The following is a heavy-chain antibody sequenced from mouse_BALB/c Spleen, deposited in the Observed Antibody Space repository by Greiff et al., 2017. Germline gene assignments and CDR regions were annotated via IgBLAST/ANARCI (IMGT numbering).Heavy chain of an antibody. CDR3: TRSQLVEGAMDY. J-gene: IGHJ4*01. CDR1: GYTFTSYW. Sequence: VQLQQSGTVLARPGASVKMSCKASGYTFTSYWMHWVNQRPGQGLEWIGAIYPGNSDTSYNQKFKGKAKLTAVTSTSTAYMELSSLTNEDSAVYYCTRSQLVEGAMDYWGQGTSVTVSA. D-gene: IGHD4-1*02. CDR2: IYPGNSDT. V-gene: IGHV1-5*01.